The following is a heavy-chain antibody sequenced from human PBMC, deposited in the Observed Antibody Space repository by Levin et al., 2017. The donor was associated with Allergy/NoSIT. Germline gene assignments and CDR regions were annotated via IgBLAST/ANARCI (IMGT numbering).Heavy chain of an antibody. CDR1: GGSFSGYY. Sequence: SETLSLTCAVYGGSFSGYYWSWIRQPPGKGLEWIGEINHSGSTNYNPSLKSRVTISVDTSKNQFSLKLSSVTAADTAVYYCARGPERITGRDFDYWGQGTLVTVSS. CDR2: INHSGST. J-gene: IGHJ4*02. CDR3: ARGPERITGRDFDY. V-gene: IGHV4-34*01. D-gene: IGHD1-20*01.